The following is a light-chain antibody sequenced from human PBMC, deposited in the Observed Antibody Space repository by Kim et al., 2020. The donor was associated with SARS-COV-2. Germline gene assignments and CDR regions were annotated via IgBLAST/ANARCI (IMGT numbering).Light chain of an antibody. CDR2: EDK. CDR1: VSCMSSNY. Sequence: TATIPCPPSVSCMSSNYVQWYQQRPRRSPTIVIYEDKERSPVVPDRFSGSIDSSANSASLTISGLNTEDEAHYYCQSYDSSNHWVFGGGTQLTVL. V-gene: IGLV6-57*01. CDR3: QSYDSSNHWV. J-gene: IGLJ3*02.